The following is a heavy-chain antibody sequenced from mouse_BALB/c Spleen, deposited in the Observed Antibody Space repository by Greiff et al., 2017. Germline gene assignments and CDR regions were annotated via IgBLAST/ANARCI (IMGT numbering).Heavy chain of an antibody. CDR3: ARHYLAY. J-gene: IGHJ3*01. CDR2: ISSGGGST. V-gene: IGHV5-12-1*01. CDR1: GFAFSSYD. Sequence: EVQLVESGGGLVKPGGSLKLSCAASGFAFSSYDMSWVRQTPEKRLEWVAYISSGGGSTYYPDTVKGRFTISRDNAKNTLYLQMSSLKSEDTAMYYCARHYLAYWGQGTLVTVSA.